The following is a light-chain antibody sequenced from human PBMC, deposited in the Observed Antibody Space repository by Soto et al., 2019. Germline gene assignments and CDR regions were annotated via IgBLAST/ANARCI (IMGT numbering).Light chain of an antibody. J-gene: IGKJ2*01. Sequence: MTQSPATLAVAPGGRATLSCRASQSVGVNLAWYQQKHGQAPRLLLYGASTRATAIPARFSGSGSGAEFTLTIDSLQSEDFAIYFCQQYTYWPYTFGRGTKLEIK. CDR3: QQYTYWPYT. V-gene: IGKV3-15*01. CDR1: QSVGVN. CDR2: GAS.